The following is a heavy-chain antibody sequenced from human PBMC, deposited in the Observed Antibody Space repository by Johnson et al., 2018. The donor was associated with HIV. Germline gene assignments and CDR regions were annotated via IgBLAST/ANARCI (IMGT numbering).Heavy chain of an antibody. CDR1: GFTFSSYA. J-gene: IGHJ3*02. CDR2: ISYDGSNK. CDR3: ASAGGIPTGDAFDI. V-gene: IGHV3-30*04. D-gene: IGHD2-8*02. Sequence: QVQLVESGGGVVQPGRSLRLSCAASGFTFSSYAMHWVRQAPGKGLEWVAVISYDGSNKYYADSVTGRFTISRDNSKNTLYLQMNSLRAEDTAVYYCASAGGIPTGDAFDIWGQGTMVTVSS.